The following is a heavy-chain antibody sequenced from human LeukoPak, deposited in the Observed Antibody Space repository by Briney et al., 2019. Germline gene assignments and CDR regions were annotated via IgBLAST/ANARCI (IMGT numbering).Heavy chain of an antibody. Sequence: SETLSLTCTVSGGSISSSSYYWGWIRQPPGKGLEWIGSIYYSGSTYYNPSLKSRVTISVDTSKNQFSLKLSSVTAADTAVYYCARHYDYVSDYMDVWGKGTTVTVSS. CDR2: IYYSGST. CDR1: GGSISSSSYY. V-gene: IGHV4-39*07. CDR3: ARHYDYVSDYMDV. J-gene: IGHJ6*03. D-gene: IGHD3-16*01.